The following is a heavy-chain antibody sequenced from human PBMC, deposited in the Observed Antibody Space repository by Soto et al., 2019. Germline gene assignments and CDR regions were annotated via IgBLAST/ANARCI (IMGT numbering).Heavy chain of an antibody. CDR3: ASVSKTVTTREDY. Sequence: EVQLVESGGGLVKPGGSLRLSCAASGFTFSSYSMNWVRQAPGKGLEWVSSISSSSSYIYYADSVKGRFTISRDNAKNSLYLQMNSLRAEDTAVYYCASVSKTVTTREDYWGQGTLVTVSS. D-gene: IGHD4-17*01. CDR2: ISSSSSYI. V-gene: IGHV3-21*01. CDR1: GFTFSSYS. J-gene: IGHJ4*02.